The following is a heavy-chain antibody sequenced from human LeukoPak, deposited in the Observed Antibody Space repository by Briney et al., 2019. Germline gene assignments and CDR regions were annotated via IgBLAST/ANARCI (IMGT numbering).Heavy chain of an antibody. CDR1: GFTFSSYS. D-gene: IGHD2-2*01. V-gene: IGHV3-21*01. J-gene: IGHJ4*02. CDR3: ARAPTVLVGYCSSSSCQADY. CDR2: ISSSSSYI. Sequence: GGSLRLSCAASGFTFSSYSMNWVRQAPGKGLEWVSSISSSSSYIYYADSVRGRFTISRDNAENSLYLQMNSLRVEDTAVYYCARAPTVLVGYCSSSSCQADYWGQGTLVTVSS.